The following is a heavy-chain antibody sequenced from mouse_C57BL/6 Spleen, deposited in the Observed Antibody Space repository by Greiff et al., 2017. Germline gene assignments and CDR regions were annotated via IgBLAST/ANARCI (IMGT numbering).Heavy chain of an antibody. CDR2: ISDGGSYT. Sequence: DVKLVESGGGLVKPGGSLKLSCAASGFTFSSYAMSWVRQTPEKRLEWVATISDGGSYTYYPDNVKGRFTISRDNAKNNLYLQMSHLKSEDTAMYYCARDRAVVDRGDYFDYWGQGTTLTVSS. D-gene: IGHD1-1*01. V-gene: IGHV5-4*01. CDR1: GFTFSSYA. J-gene: IGHJ2*01. CDR3: ARDRAVVDRGDYFDY.